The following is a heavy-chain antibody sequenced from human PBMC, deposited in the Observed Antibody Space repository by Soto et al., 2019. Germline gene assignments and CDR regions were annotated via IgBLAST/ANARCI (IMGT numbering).Heavy chain of an antibody. CDR1: GGSISSYY. CDR2: IYYSGST. CDR3: AGEEYYDYIWGSYRSNGIDY. Sequence: SETLSLTCTVSGGSISSYYWSWIRQPPGKGLEWIGYIYYSGSTNYNPSLKSRVTISVDTSKNQFSLKLSSVTAADTAVYYCAGEEYYDYIWGSYRSNGIDYWGQGTLVTVSS. V-gene: IGHV4-59*01. D-gene: IGHD3-16*02. J-gene: IGHJ4*02.